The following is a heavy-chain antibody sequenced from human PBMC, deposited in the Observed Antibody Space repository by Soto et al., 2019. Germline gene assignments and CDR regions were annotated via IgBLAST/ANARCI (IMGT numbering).Heavy chain of an antibody. J-gene: IGHJ4*02. V-gene: IGHV1-3*01. CDR1: GYTFTSYA. CDR3: ARDRVGNDY. CDR2: INAGNGNT. D-gene: IGHD4-17*01. Sequence: GASVKLSCKASGYTFTSYAMHWVRQAPGQRLEWMGWINAGNGNTKYSQKFQGRVTVTRDTSASTVYMELSSLNSEDTAVYYCARDRVGNDYRGQGTQVTVSS.